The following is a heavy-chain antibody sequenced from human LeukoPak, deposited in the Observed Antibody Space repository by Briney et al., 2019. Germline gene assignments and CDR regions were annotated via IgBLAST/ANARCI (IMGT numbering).Heavy chain of an antibody. D-gene: IGHD3-16*01. CDR2: ITSSGST. CDR3: ARAFHPPDFAFGRAPYYFDL. V-gene: IGHV4-4*07. CDR1: GDSITYFY. J-gene: IGHJ4*01. Sequence: SETLSLTCSVSGDSITYFYWSWIRQAAGKGLEWIGRITSSGSTDYNASLKSRVSISVDTSKNQFSLKVTSLTAADTAVYYRARAFHPPDFAFGRAPYYFDLWGQGTLVTVSS.